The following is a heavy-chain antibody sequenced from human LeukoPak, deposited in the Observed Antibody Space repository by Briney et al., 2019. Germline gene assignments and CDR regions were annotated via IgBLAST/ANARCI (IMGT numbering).Heavy chain of an antibody. CDR2: IYYSGST. V-gene: IGHV4-39*07. D-gene: IGHD5/OR15-5a*01. Sequence: SETLSLTCTGSGDSISSSSYYWGWIRQPPGKGLEWIGSIYYSGSTYYNPSLKSRVTISVDTSKNQFSLKLSSVTAADTAVYYCASTFVFVFDYWGQGTLVTVSS. CDR3: ASTFVFVFDY. J-gene: IGHJ4*02. CDR1: GDSISSSSYY.